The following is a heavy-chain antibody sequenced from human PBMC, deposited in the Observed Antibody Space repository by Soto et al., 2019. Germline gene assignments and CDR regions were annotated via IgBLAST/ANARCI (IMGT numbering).Heavy chain of an antibody. CDR3: ARGRGLYNSGRSQLDS. Sequence: SVKVSCKTSGDSFSKYTVNWVRQAPRQGLGWLGGIIPRFGTTNYAPTLQDRVTITADESMNTVYMELSSLRSEDTALYYCARGRGLYNSGRSQLDSWGQGTLVTVSS. CDR1: GDSFSKYT. CDR2: IIPRFGTT. J-gene: IGHJ4*02. V-gene: IGHV1-69*13. D-gene: IGHD1-1*01.